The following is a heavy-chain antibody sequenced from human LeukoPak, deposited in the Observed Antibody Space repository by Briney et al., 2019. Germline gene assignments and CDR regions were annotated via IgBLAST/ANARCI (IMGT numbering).Heavy chain of an antibody. V-gene: IGHV4-34*01. J-gene: IGHJ5*02. CDR3: ARRYSGYDFSWCVP. D-gene: IGHD5-12*01. Sequence: SETLSLTCAVYGGSFSGYYWSWIRQPPGKGLEWIGEINHSGSTNYNPSLKSRVTISVDTSKNQFSLKLSSVTAADTAVYYCARRYSGYDFSWCVPWGQGALVTVSS. CDR1: GGSFSGYY. CDR2: INHSGST.